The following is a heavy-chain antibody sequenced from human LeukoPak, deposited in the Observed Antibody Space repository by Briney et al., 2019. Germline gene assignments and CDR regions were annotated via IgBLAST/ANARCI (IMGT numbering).Heavy chain of an antibody. D-gene: IGHD6-13*01. J-gene: IGHJ4*02. Sequence: GGSLRLSCAASGFTFNSYHMNWVRQAPGKGLEWVSSITSSSSYTYYAESVKGRFTISRDNAENSLYLQMNSLRAEDTAVYYCARDLMGIAYRGAFYYWGQGTLVTVSS. CDR1: GFTFNSYH. CDR2: ITSSSSYT. CDR3: ARDLMGIAYRGAFYY. V-gene: IGHV3-21*04.